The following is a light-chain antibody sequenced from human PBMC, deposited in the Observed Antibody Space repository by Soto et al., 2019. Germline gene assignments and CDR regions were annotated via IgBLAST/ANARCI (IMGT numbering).Light chain of an antibody. V-gene: IGKV3-11*01. CDR2: DAS. Sequence: EMVLTHSPATLSFSLGERATLSCRAIQSIGSYLAWYQHKLGQPPRLLIYDASNRATGIPVRFSGSGSGTDFTLTISSLEPEDFAVYYCQQRSTWPPFSFGPGTKVDIK. CDR3: QQRSTWPPFS. CDR1: QSIGSY. J-gene: IGKJ3*01.